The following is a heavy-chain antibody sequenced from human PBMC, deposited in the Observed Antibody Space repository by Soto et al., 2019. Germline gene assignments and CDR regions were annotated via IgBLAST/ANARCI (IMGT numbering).Heavy chain of an antibody. CDR2: ISYSGST. D-gene: IGHD3-10*01. Sequence: QVQLQESGPGLVQPSQTLSLTCTVSGGSISSGGYYWSWIRQHPGTGLEWIGHISYSGSTYYNTYLKSRVTTPVDTSRNHFSPIVNSVTAADTAVYYCARGVLHWGQGPLVTVSS. V-gene: IGHV4-31*03. CDR1: GGSISSGGYY. J-gene: IGHJ4*01. CDR3: ARGVLH.